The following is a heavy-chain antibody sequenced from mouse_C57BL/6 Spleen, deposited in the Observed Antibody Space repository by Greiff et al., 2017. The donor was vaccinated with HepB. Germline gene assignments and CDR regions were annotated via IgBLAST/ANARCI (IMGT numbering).Heavy chain of an antibody. CDR3: AKNREFNDYDTGGFDY. Sequence: QVQLQQSGPGLVQPSQSLSITCTVSGFSLTSYGVHWVRQSPGKGLEWLGVIWRGGSTDYNAAFMSRLSITKDNSKSQVFFKMNSLQADDTAIYYCAKNREFNDYDTGGFDYWGQGTTLTVSS. J-gene: IGHJ2*01. V-gene: IGHV2-5*01. D-gene: IGHD2-4*01. CDR2: IWRGGST. CDR1: GFSLTSYG.